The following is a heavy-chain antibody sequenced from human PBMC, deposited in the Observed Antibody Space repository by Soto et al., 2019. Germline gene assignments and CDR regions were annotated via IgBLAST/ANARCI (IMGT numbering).Heavy chain of an antibody. Sequence: QVQLVESGGGVVQPGKSLRLSCAASGFSFKSYGIHWVRQAPGKGLEWVAVIWFDGSNKYYADSVKGRFTISRDNSKNMVYLQMDSLRVEDTAVFYCARDGAFGKNRAWWFDLWGRGTLVTVSS. V-gene: IGHV3-33*01. J-gene: IGHJ2*01. D-gene: IGHD3-16*01. CDR2: IWFDGSNK. CDR3: ARDGAFGKNRAWWFDL. CDR1: GFSFKSYG.